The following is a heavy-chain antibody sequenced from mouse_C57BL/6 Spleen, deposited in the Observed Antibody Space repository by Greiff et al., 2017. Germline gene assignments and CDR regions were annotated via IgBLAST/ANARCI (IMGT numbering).Heavy chain of an antibody. CDR1: GFTFSDAW. CDR2: IRNKANNHAT. CDR3: TRRGMIKRAWFAY. D-gene: IGHD2-4*01. V-gene: IGHV6-6*01. J-gene: IGHJ3*01. Sequence: EVQRVESGGGLVQPGGSMKLSCAASGFTFSDAWMDWVRQSPEQGLEWVAEIRNKANNHATYYAESVKGRFTISRDDSKSSVYLQMNSLRAEDTGIYYCTRRGMIKRAWFAYWGQGTLVTVSA.